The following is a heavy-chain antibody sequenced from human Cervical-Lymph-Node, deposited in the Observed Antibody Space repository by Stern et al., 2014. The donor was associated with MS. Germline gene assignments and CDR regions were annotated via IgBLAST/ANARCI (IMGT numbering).Heavy chain of an antibody. CDR1: GGTFSDYA. Sequence: QVQLVQSGAEVTKPGSSVKVSCKASGGTFSDYAISWVRQAPGQGLEWMGGIIPIFGSTDYAQNFQGRDTITADESTTTAYMDLSSLRSEDTAVYYCARGAYCGGDCYWGWFDSWGQGTLVTVSS. CDR2: IIPIFGST. V-gene: IGHV1-69*01. J-gene: IGHJ5*01. CDR3: ARGAYCGGDCYWGWFDS. D-gene: IGHD2-21*02.